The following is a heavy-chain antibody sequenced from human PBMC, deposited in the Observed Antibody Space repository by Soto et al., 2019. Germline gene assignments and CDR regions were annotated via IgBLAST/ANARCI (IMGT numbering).Heavy chain of an antibody. V-gene: IGHV3-21*01. D-gene: IGHD3-10*01. CDR1: GFTFSSYS. CDR2: ISSSSSYI. CDR3: ARDTWFGELLAYYYYGMDV. Sequence: GGSLRLSCAASGFTFSSYSMNWVRQAPGKGLEWVSSISSSSSYIYYADSVKGRFTISRDNAKNSLYLQMNSLRAEDTAVYYCARDTWFGELLAYYYYGMDVWGQGTTVTVSS. J-gene: IGHJ6*02.